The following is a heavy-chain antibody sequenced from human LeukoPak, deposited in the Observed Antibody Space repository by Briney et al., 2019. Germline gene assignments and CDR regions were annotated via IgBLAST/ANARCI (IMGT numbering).Heavy chain of an antibody. V-gene: IGHV7-4-1*02. D-gene: IGHD3-10*01. Sequence: GASVKVSCKASGYTFTSYAMNWVRQAPGQGLEWMGWINTNTGNPTYAQGFTGRFVFSLDTSVSTAYLQISSLKAEDTAVYYCASPSITMVRGVPRGFFGGFDYWGQGTLVTVSS. CDR1: GYTFTSYA. J-gene: IGHJ4*02. CDR2: INTNTGNP. CDR3: ASPSITMVRGVPRGFFGGFDY.